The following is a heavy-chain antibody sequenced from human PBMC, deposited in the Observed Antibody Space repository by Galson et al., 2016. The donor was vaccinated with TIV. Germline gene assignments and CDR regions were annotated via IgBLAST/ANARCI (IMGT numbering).Heavy chain of an antibody. CDR1: GFTFSRYG. CDR3: ARMFGLDSGYDA. D-gene: IGHD5-12*01. J-gene: IGHJ5*02. V-gene: IGHV3-33*01. CDR2: TWYEGNNR. Sequence: SLRLSCATSGFTFSRYGMHWVRQAPGKGLEWVAVTWYEGNNRDYADSVKGRFTISRDNSKNTLYLHMNSLRVEDTAVYYCARMFGLDSGYDAWGQGTLVTVSS.